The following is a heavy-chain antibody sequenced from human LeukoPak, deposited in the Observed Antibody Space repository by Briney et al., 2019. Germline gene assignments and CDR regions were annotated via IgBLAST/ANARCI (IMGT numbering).Heavy chain of an antibody. J-gene: IGHJ4*02. CDR1: GYTFTSYG. V-gene: IGHV1-18*01. CDR3: ARDLRRGSSSCYVSGGDY. CDR2: ITAYNDNT. Sequence: GASVKVSCKASGYTFTSYGISWVRQAPGQGLEWMGWITAYNDNTYYAQKLQGRVTMTTDTSTSTAYMELSSLISDDTAVYYCARDLRRGSSSCYVSGGDYWGQGTLVTVSS. D-gene: IGHD6-13*01.